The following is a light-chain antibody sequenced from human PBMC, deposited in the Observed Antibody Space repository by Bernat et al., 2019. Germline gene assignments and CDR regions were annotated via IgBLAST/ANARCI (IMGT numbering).Light chain of an antibody. CDR3: QSFDSSLSSSV. Sequence: QPVLTQPPSVSGAPGQRVTISCTGTSSDIGAGYDVQWFQQFPGAAPKLLIYGNKHRPSGVPDRFSSSTSGTSASLAITGLQADDEADYYCQSFDSSLSSSVFGGGTKLTVL. CDR1: SSDIGAGYD. J-gene: IGLJ3*02. V-gene: IGLV1-40*01. CDR2: GNK.